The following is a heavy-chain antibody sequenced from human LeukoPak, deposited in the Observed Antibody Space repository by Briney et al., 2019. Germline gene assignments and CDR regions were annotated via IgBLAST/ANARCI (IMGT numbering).Heavy chain of an antibody. CDR3: ARGGYDYVWGSYRYIAQPYFDY. J-gene: IGHJ4*02. V-gene: IGHV4-34*01. CDR2: INHSGST. D-gene: IGHD3-16*02. CDR1: GGSFSGYY. Sequence: SETLSLTCAVYGGSFSGYYWSWIRQPPGKGLEWIGEINHSGSTNYNPSLKSRVTISVDTSKNQFSLKLSSVTAADTAVYYCARGGYDYVWGSYRYIAQPYFDYWGQGTLVTVSS.